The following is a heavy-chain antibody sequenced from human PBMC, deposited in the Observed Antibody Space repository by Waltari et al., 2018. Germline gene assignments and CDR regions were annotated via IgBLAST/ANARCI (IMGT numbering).Heavy chain of an antibody. D-gene: IGHD3-10*01. CDR3: VRDLGGSGNSWFDA. CDR1: SSSIRSGYF. Sequence: QVQLQESGPGLARPSETLSLPCDVSSSSIRSGYFWGWVRQPPGKGLQWIGSISHSATTYYNPSLKSRVTMSVDTSKNQFALKVTSVTAADTAIYYCVRDLGGSGNSWFDAWGQGTLVIVSS. V-gene: IGHV4-38-2*02. J-gene: IGHJ5*02. CDR2: ISHSATT.